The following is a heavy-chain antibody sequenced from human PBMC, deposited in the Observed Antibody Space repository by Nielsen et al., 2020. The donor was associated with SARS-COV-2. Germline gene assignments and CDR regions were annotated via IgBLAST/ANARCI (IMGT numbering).Heavy chain of an antibody. Sequence: GESLKISCAASGFTFSNFAMHWVRQAPGKGLEWVAIISYDGNNKYADSVKGRFTISRDNSKNTLYLQMNSLRHDDTAVYYCARETFEYTSSFYDYWGQGTLVTVSS. CDR3: ARETFEYTSSFYDY. CDR1: GFTFSNFA. J-gene: IGHJ4*02. D-gene: IGHD6-6*01. V-gene: IGHV3-30*04. CDR2: ISYDGNNK.